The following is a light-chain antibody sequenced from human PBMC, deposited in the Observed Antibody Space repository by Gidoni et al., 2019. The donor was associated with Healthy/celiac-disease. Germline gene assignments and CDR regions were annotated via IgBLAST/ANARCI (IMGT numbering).Light chain of an antibody. CDR2: AAS. CDR1: QSISSY. Sequence: DIQVTQSPSSLSASVGDRVTIPCRASQSISSYLNRYQQKPGKAPQLLIYAASSLQSGVPSRFSGSGSGTYFTLTISSLQPEDFATYYCQQSYSTPITFGQGTRLEIK. CDR3: QQSYSTPIT. J-gene: IGKJ5*01. V-gene: IGKV1-39*01.